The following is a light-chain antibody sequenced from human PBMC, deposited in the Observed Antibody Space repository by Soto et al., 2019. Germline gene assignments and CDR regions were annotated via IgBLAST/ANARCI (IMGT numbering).Light chain of an antibody. V-gene: IGLV2-14*01. CDR2: EVS. Sequence: QSALTQPASVSGSPGQSITISCTGTSSDVGAYKYVSWYQQHPGKAPKLMIYEVSNQPSGVSNRFSGSKSGNTASLTISGLQAEDEADYYCSSYTSSGTLRVFGGGTKLTVL. J-gene: IGLJ3*02. CDR1: SSDVGAYKY. CDR3: SSYTSSGTLRV.